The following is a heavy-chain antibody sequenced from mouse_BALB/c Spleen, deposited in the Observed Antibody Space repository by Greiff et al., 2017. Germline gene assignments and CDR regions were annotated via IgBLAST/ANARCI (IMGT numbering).Heavy chain of an antibody. Sequence: VQLQQPGAELVRPGASVKLSCKASGYTFTSYWINWVKQRPGQGLEWIGNIYPSDSYTNYNQKFKDKATLTVDKSSSTAYMQLSSPTSEDSAVYYCTRRDSFDYWGQGTTLTVSS. CDR3: TRRDSFDY. J-gene: IGHJ2*01. V-gene: IGHV1-69*02. CDR1: GYTFTSYW. CDR2: IYPSDSYT.